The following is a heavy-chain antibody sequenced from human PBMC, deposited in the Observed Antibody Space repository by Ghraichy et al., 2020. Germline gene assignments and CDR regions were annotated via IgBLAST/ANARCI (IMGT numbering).Heavy chain of an antibody. CDR3: ARLSLIDYYYYYGMDV. Sequence: SETLSLTCTVSGGSISSYYWSWIRQPPGKGLEWIGYIYTSGSTNYNPSLKSRVTISVDTSKNQLSLKLSSVTSADTSVYYCARLSLIDYYYYYGMDVWGQGTTVTVSS. CDR1: GGSISSYY. V-gene: IGHV4-4*09. CDR2: IYTSGST. J-gene: IGHJ6*02.